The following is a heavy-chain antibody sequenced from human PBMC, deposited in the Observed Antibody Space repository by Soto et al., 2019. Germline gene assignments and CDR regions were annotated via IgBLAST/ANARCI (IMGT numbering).Heavy chain of an antibody. D-gene: IGHD3-16*01. J-gene: IGHJ4*02. V-gene: IGHV3-9*01. CDR2: ITWNSGTI. CDR1: GATFFEPA. CDR3: AKDIGGTTVNNIDF. Sequence: GGSLRPSCEASGATFFEPAMHRIRQPPGKGLEWLSTITWNSGTIAYADTAHGRFTITRDNSENALYLRMDSLRPDDPAFYYCAKDIGGTTVNNIDFWGRGTLVTVAS.